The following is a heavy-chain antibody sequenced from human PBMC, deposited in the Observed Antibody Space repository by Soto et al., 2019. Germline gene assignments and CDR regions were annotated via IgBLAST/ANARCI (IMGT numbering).Heavy chain of an antibody. V-gene: IGHV4-34*01. Sequence: QVQLLQWGAGLLKPSETLSLTCAVYGGSFSDYYWSWIRQPPGKGLEWIGQINHSGSTNDSPSLKSRVTKSVDTSKNQFSLKLSAVTAADTAVYYCARGRSTPVGPADPNWFDPWGQGTLVTVSS. J-gene: IGHJ5*02. D-gene: IGHD2-2*01. CDR2: INHSGST. CDR3: ARGRSTPVGPADPNWFDP. CDR1: GGSFSDYY.